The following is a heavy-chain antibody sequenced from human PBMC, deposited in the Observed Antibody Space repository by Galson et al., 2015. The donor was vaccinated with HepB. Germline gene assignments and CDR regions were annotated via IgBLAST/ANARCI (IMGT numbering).Heavy chain of an antibody. J-gene: IGHJ2*01. CDR2: TYYRSKWYN. V-gene: IGHV6-1*01. D-gene: IGHD3-10*01. CDR1: GDSVSSNSAA. CDR3: ARASVRFGELAVGYWYFDL. Sequence: CAISGDSVSSNSAAWNWIRQSPSRGLEWLGRTYYRSKWYNDYAVSVKSRITINPDTSKNRFSLQLNSVTPEDTAVYYCARASVRFGELAVGYWYFDLWGRGTLVTVSS.